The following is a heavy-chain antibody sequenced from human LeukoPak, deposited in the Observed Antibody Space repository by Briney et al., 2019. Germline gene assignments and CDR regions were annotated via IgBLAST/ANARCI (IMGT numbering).Heavy chain of an antibody. D-gene: IGHD6-19*01. CDR3: AALAVAGMSEGY. Sequence: SETLSLTCSVSGASISSGAYSWGWVRQPPGKGLEWIGSFYYGGSTSYNASLKTRVNISVDTPKNQLSLRLNSVTAADTSVYSRAALAVAGMSEGYWGQGSLIIVSS. V-gene: IGHV4-39*01. J-gene: IGHJ4*01. CDR1: GASISSGAYS. CDR2: FYYGGST.